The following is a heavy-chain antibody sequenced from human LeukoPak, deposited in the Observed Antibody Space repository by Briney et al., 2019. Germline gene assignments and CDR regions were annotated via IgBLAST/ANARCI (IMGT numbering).Heavy chain of an antibody. CDR1: GFIFSSYD. CDR2: IIAGGKTI. V-gene: IGHV3-48*01. CDR3: ARVLSGSEDY. Sequence: GGSLRLSCAASGFIFSSYDMNWVRQAPGKGLEWIAYIIAGGKTIYYADSVKGRFTISRDNAKNSLYLQMNSLRADDTAVYYCARVLSGSEDYWGQGTLVTVSS. J-gene: IGHJ4*02. D-gene: IGHD1-26*01.